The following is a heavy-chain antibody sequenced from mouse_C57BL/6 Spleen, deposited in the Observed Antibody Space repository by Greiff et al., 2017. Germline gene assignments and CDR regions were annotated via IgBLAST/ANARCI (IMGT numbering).Heavy chain of an antibody. CDR1: GYTFTNYW. Sequence: QVQLQQPGAELVRPGTSVKMSCKASGYTFTNYWLGWAKQRPGHGLEWIGDISPGGGSTTYHEKFKGKATLTADKSSSTAYMQFSSLTSKDSAIYYCARGGDDSRYFDYWGQGTTLTVSS. J-gene: IGHJ2*01. CDR2: ISPGGGST. CDR3: ARGGDDSRYFDY. V-gene: IGHV1-63*01. D-gene: IGHD2-4*01.